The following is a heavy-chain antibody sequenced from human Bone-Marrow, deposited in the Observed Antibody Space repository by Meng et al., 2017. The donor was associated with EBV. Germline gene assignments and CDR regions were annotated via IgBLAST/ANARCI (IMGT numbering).Heavy chain of an antibody. D-gene: IGHD3-22*01. CDR2: IHHSGTT. J-gene: IGHJ4*02. CDR1: GASIDSSDW. V-gene: IGHV4-4*02. CDR3: ARGLGGHYPTMEY. Sequence: QVNLQGSGPGLVKPSGTLSLTCAVSGASIDSSDWWTWVRQAPGKGLEWIGEIHHSGTTNCNPSLESRVTISIDKSDNQFSLKLTSVTAADTAVYYCARGLGGHYPTMEYWGQGTLVTVSS.